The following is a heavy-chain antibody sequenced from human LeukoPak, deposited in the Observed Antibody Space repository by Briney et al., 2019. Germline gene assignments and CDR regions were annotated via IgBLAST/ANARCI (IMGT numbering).Heavy chain of an antibody. V-gene: IGHV4-61*02. CDR3: ARVAGSSSWDYYYYYYMDV. D-gene: IGHD6-13*01. CDR2: IYTSGST. Sequence: SETLSLTCTVSGGSISSSSYSWSWIRQPAEKGLEWIGRIYTSGSTNYNPSLKSRVTISVDTSKNQFSLKLSSVRAADTAVYYCARVAGSSSWDYYYYYYMDVWGKGTTVTVSS. J-gene: IGHJ6*03. CDR1: GGSISSSSYS.